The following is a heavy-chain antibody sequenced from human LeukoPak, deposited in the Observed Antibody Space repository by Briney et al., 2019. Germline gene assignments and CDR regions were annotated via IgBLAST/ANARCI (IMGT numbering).Heavy chain of an antibody. CDR1: GGSISSSSYY. D-gene: IGHD3-10*01. Sequence: SETLSLTCTVSGGSISSSSYYWGWIRQPPGTGLEWIGSIYYSGSTYYNPSLKSRVTISVDTSKNQFSLKLSSVTAADTAVYYCARDYTFYYGSGSAALNYWGQGALVTVSS. CDR2: IYYSGST. J-gene: IGHJ4*02. V-gene: IGHV4-39*07. CDR3: ARDYTFYYGSGSAALNY.